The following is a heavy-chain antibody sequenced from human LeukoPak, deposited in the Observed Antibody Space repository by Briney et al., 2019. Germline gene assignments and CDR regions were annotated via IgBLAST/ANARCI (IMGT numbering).Heavy chain of an antibody. CDR2: IIPIFGTA. Sequence: SVKVSCKASGGTFSSYAISWVRQAPGQGLDWMGGIIPIFGTANHAQKFQGRVTITADESTSTAYMELSSLRSEDTAVYYCARYPPGDDTLYFDYWGQGTLVTVSS. CDR1: GGTFSSYA. V-gene: IGHV1-69*13. D-gene: IGHD5-12*01. CDR3: ARYPPGDDTLYFDY. J-gene: IGHJ4*02.